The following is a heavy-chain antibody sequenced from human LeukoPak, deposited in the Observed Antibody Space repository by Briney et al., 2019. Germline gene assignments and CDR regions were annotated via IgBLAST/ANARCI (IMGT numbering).Heavy chain of an antibody. V-gene: IGHV3-30*18. Sequence: RGSLRLSCAPSGFTSIIYGMHWVRHAPGEGLERVAGITYDEMDQYYADSVEGRFTISRDNSKNTLFLQMNSLRAEDTAIYFCAKDRDYYGSGSDYWGQGTLVTVSS. CDR1: GFTSIIYG. J-gene: IGHJ4*02. CDR3: AKDRDYYGSGSDY. D-gene: IGHD3-10*01. CDR2: ITYDEMDQ.